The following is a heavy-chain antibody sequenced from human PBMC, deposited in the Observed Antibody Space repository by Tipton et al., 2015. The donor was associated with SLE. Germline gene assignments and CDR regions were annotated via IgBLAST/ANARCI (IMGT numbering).Heavy chain of an antibody. J-gene: IGHJ3*02. CDR1: GGSISSYY. V-gene: IGHV4-4*07. CDR2: IYTSGST. D-gene: IGHD6-13*01. CDR3: ARTGRAAVPSAAFDI. Sequence: TLSLTCTVSGGSISSYYWSWMRQPAGKGLEWIGRIYTSGSTDYNPSLKSRVTMSVDPSKNQFSLKLSSVTAADTAVYYCARTGRAAVPSAAFDIWGQGTMVTVSS.